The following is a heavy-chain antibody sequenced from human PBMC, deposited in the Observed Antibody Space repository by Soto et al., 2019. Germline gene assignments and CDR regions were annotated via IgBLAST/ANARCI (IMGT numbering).Heavy chain of an antibody. CDR1: GDSISSYY. Sequence: QVQLQESGPGLVKPSETLSLTCAVSGDSISSYYCMWIRQPPGKGLESIGYLYYGRSANYNPSLKXRXTXSXHTSTKQCSLTLSSMTAADTAVYYCALRSMAVVPEYWGQGTLVTVSS. CDR3: ALRSMAVVPEY. CDR2: LYYGRSA. J-gene: IGHJ4*02. D-gene: IGHD3-22*01. V-gene: IGHV4-59*01.